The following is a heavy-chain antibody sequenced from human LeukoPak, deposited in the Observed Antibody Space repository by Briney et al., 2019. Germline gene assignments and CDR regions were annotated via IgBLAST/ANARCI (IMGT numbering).Heavy chain of an antibody. V-gene: IGHV1-69*06. Sequence: SVKVSCKASGGTFSSYAISWVRQAPGQGLEWMGGIIPIFGTANYAQKFQGRVTITADKSTSTAYMELSSLRSEDTAVYYCARAWFGELFHYYYYMGVWGKGTTVTVSS. CDR2: IIPIFGTA. CDR3: ARAWFGELFHYYYYMGV. D-gene: IGHD3-10*01. CDR1: GGTFSSYA. J-gene: IGHJ6*03.